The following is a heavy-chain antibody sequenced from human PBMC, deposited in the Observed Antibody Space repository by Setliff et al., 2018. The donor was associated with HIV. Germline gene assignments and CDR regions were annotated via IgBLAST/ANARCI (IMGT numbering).Heavy chain of an antibody. CDR2: INPRDGST. Sequence: GASVKVSCKASGYTLTDHYIHWVRQAPGQGLEWMGRINPRDGSTGYSQTFQGRVTMTRNTSIGTAYMELSSLRSEDTAVYYCARGDYMGVIRRRPFDLWGQGTLVTVSS. CDR1: GYTLTDHY. CDR3: ARGDYMGVIRRRPFDL. V-gene: IGHV1-46*01. J-gene: IGHJ4*02. D-gene: IGHD2-21*01.